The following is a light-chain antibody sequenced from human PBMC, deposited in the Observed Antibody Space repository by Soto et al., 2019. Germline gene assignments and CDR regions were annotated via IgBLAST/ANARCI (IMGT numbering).Light chain of an antibody. Sequence: QXXPRNXAWXXXXPGQAPRLLIYDAXSRATGSPDRXXXXXXGTDFILTISSLEPEDFAVYYCQQSSNWPPEITFGQGTRLEIK. V-gene: IGKV3-11*01. CDR3: QQSSNWPPEIT. J-gene: IGKJ5*01. CDR1: QXXPRN. CDR2: DAX.